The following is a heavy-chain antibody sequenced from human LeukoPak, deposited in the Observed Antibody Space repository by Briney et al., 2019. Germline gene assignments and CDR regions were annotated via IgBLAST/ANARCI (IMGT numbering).Heavy chain of an antibody. V-gene: IGHV4-39*07. Sequence: PSETLSLTCTVSGGSISSSSYFWAWIRQPPGKGLEWIGEINHSGSTNYNPSLKSRVTISVDTSKNQFSLKLSSVTAADTAVYYCARPGRKSCSGGSCYSGLDYWGQGTLVTVSS. D-gene: IGHD2-15*01. CDR2: INHSGST. CDR3: ARPGRKSCSGGSCYSGLDY. CDR1: GGSISSSSYF. J-gene: IGHJ4*02.